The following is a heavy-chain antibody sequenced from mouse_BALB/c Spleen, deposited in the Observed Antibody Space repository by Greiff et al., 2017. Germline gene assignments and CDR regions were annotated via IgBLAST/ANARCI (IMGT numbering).Heavy chain of an antibody. Sequence: EVKLVESGGGLVKPGGSLKLSCAASGFTFGSYAMSWVRQTPEKRLEWVASISSGGSTYYPDSVKGRFTISRDNARNILYLQMSSLRSEDTAMYYCARGGTTAPFDYWGQGTTLTVSS. CDR1: GFTFGSYA. D-gene: IGHD1-2*01. V-gene: IGHV5-6-5*01. CDR3: ARGGTTAPFDY. CDR2: ISSGGST. J-gene: IGHJ2*01.